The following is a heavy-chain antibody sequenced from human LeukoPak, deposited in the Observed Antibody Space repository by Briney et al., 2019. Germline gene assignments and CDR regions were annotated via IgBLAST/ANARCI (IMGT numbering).Heavy chain of an antibody. CDR3: ARATNYGSGLTRNFDY. CDR2: INGGGGSI. J-gene: IGHJ4*02. Sequence: GGSLRLSCAASGSTFSSYSMNWVRQAPGKGLEWVSYINGGGGSIYYADSVKGRFTISRDNAKNSLYLQMNSLRDEDTAVYYCARATNYGSGLTRNFDYWGQGTLVTVSS. CDR1: GSTFSSYS. V-gene: IGHV3-48*02. D-gene: IGHD3-10*01.